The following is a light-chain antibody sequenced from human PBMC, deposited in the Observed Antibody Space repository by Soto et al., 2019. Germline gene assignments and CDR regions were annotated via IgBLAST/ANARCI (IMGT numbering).Light chain of an antibody. V-gene: IGKV3-20*01. CDR1: QSVSRNY. CDR2: GAS. Sequence: EIVLTQSPGTLSLSPGERATLSCRASQSVSRNYLAWYQQKPGQSPRLLIYGASSRATGVPDRFSGSGSGTDFTLVISRLEPEDFAVYYCQQYNTSPLSITFGQGTRLEIK. CDR3: QQYNTSPLSIT. J-gene: IGKJ5*01.